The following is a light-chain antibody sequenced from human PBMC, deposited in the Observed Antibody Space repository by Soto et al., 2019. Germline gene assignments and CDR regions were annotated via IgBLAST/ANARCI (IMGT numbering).Light chain of an antibody. V-gene: IGLV2-11*01. CDR3: CSYAGSYTLV. CDR1: SSDLAIYNY. Sequence: QSALTRPASVSGSPGQSITISCTGTSSDLAIYNYVSWYQQQPGKAPKLMIYQVTNRPSGVPDRFSGSKSGNTASLTISGLQTEDEADYYCCSYAGSYTLVFGGGTKVTVL. J-gene: IGLJ2*01. CDR2: QVT.